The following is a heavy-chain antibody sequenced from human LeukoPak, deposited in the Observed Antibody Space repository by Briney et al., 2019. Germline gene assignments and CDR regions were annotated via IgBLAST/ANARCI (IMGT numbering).Heavy chain of an antibody. CDR3: ARSSRSWSTFDN. CDR2: IYTSGST. Sequence: SETLSLTCTVSGGSINSGNYYWSWIRQPAGKGLEWIGRIYTSGSTNYNPSLKSRVTISVDTSKNQFSLKLSSVTAADTAVYYCARSSRSWSTFDNWGQGTLVTVSS. J-gene: IGHJ4*02. CDR1: GGSINSGNYY. V-gene: IGHV4-61*02. D-gene: IGHD2-2*01.